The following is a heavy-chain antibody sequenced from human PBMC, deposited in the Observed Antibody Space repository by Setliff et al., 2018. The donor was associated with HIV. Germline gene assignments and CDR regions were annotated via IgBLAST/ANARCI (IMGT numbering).Heavy chain of an antibody. CDR2: IFHSGST. D-gene: IGHD6-13*01. CDR3: ARCPSSSWYGGYYYYYYMDV. V-gene: IGHV4-38-2*02. J-gene: IGHJ6*03. CDR1: GYSISSGYY. Sequence: PSETLSLTCTVSGYSISSGYYWGWIRQPPGKGLECIGSIFHSGSTYYSPSLKSRVTISVDTSKNQFSLKLSSVTAADTAVYYCARCPSSSWYGGYYYYYYMDVWGKGTTVTVS.